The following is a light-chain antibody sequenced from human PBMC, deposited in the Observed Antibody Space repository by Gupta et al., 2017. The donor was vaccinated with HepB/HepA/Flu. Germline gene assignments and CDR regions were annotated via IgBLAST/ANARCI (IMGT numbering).Light chain of an antibody. CDR2: YVS. V-gene: IGLV2-14*03. Sequence: QSALTQPASVSGSPGQSIPISCTTPSNAFGDFNYVSWYQQHPGKPPKLFFSYVSNGPSGVSNSFSGSKYGNTAALTISALQAEEDDDYYCSAFTSTTTLVVFGGGTRLTVL. CDR1: SNAFGDFNY. CDR3: SAFTSTTTLVV. J-gene: IGLJ2*01.